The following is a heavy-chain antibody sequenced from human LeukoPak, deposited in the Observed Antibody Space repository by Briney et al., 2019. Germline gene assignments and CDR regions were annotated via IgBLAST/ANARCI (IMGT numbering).Heavy chain of an antibody. CDR2: IYYSGST. V-gene: IGHV4-39*01. Sequence: SETLSLTCNVSGGSISRSSYYWGWIRQPPGRGLEWLGSIYYSGSTFYNPSLKSRVTISVDTSKNQFSLKLSSVTAADTAVYYCARQENWGSGLYYFEYWGQGTLVTVSS. CDR1: GGSISRSSYY. J-gene: IGHJ4*02. CDR3: ARQENWGSGLYYFEY. D-gene: IGHD7-27*01.